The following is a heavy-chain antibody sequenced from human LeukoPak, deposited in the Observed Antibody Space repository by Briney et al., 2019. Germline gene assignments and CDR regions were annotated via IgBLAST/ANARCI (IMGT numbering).Heavy chain of an antibody. CDR3: ARTYYYDSSGSRAYAY. CDR2: IYPGDSDT. V-gene: IGHV5-51*01. CDR1: GYSFTSYW. Sequence: GESLKISCKGSGYSFTSYWIGWVRQMPGKGLEWMGIIYPGDSDTRYSPSFQGQVTISADKSISTAYLQWSSLKASDTAMYYCARTYYYDSSGSRAYAYWRQGTLVTVSS. D-gene: IGHD3-22*01. J-gene: IGHJ4*02.